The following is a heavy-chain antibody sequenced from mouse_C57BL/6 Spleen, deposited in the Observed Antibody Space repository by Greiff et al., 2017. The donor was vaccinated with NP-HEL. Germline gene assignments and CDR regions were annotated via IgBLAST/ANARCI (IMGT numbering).Heavy chain of an antibody. V-gene: IGHV5-16*01. CDR1: GFTFSDYY. D-gene: IGHD1-1*01. Sequence: EVMLVESEGGLVQPGSSMKLSCTASGFTFSDYYMAWVRQVPEKGLEWVANINYDGSSTYYLDSLKSRFIISRDNAKNILYLQMSSLKSEDTATYYCARERPSYYGSSSYYFDYWGQGTTLTVSS. CDR3: ARERPSYYGSSSYYFDY. J-gene: IGHJ2*01. CDR2: INYDGSST.